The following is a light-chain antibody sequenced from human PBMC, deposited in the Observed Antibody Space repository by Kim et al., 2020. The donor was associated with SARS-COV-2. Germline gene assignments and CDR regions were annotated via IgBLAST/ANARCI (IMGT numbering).Light chain of an antibody. V-gene: IGKV1-39*01. J-gene: IGKJ1*01. CDR1: QDISRY. CDR3: QQTYSASRT. Sequence: DIQMTQSPSSLSASVGDRVTITCRASQDISRYLNWYQQKPGKAPKLLIYTASSLQSGVPSRFTGSGAETDFTLTISSLQPEDFATYYCQQTYSASRTFGQGSKVDIK. CDR2: TAS.